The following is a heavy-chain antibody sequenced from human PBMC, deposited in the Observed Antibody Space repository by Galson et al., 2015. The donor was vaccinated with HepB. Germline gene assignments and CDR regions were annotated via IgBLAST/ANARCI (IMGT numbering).Heavy chain of an antibody. J-gene: IGHJ4*02. D-gene: IGHD3-22*01. V-gene: IGHV1-18*04. CDR2: ISAYNGNT. CDR1: GYTFTSYG. CDR3: ARGPNLYYYDSSGSYGPIVY. Sequence: SVKVSCKASGYTFTSYGISWVRQAPGQGLEWMGWISAYNGNTNYTQKLQGRVTTTTDTSTSTAYMELRSLRSDDTAVYYCARGPNLYYYDSSGSYGPIVYWGQGTLVTVSS.